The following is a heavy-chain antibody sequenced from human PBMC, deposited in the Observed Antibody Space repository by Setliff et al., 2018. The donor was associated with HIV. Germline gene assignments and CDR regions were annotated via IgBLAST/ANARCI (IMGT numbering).Heavy chain of an antibody. D-gene: IGHD3-22*01. V-gene: IGHV1-3*01. J-gene: IGHJ4*02. CDR1: EYTFTLYG. Sequence: ASVKVSCKASEYTFTLYGIHWVRQAPGQRPKWVGWINAGNGDTEYSQKFQGRVTITRDTSASTAYMELSSLRSEDTAVYYCARESNTYYYDSSGYYYDYWGQGTLVTVSS. CDR3: ARESNTYYYDSSGYYYDY. CDR2: INAGNGDT.